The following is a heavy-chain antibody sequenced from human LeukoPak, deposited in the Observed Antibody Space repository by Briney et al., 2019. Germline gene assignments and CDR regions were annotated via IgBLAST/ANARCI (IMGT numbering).Heavy chain of an antibody. CDR2: IVPIFGTA. Sequence: SVKVSCKASGGTFSSYAISWVRQAPGQGLEWMGGIVPIFGTANYAQKFQGRVTITADESTSTAYMELSSLRSEDTAVYYCARLVRGRLGYYYMDVWGKGTTVTVSS. V-gene: IGHV1-69*01. CDR3: ARLVRGRLGYYYMDV. D-gene: IGHD3-10*02. CDR1: GGTFSSYA. J-gene: IGHJ6*03.